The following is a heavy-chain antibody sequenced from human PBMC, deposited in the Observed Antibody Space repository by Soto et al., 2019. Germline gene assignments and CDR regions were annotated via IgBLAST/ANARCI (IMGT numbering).Heavy chain of an antibody. V-gene: IGHV3-30-3*01. CDR1: GFTFSSYA. CDR2: ISYDGSNK. J-gene: IGHJ5*02. Sequence: GGSLRLSCVASGFTFSSYAMHWVRQAPGKGLEWVAVISYDGSNKYYADSVKGRFTISRDNSKNTLYLQMNSLRAEDTAVYYCARGYYDSSGYLFDPWGQGTLVTV. D-gene: IGHD3-22*01. CDR3: ARGYYDSSGYLFDP.